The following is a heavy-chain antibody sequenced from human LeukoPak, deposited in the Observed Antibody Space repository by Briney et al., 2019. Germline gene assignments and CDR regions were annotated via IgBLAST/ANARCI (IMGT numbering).Heavy chain of an antibody. Sequence: PGGSLRLSCAASGFTFSSYWMSWVRQAPGKGLEWVANIKQDGSEKYYVDSVKCRFTISRDNAKNSLYLQMNSLRAEDTAVYYCARVSIAVAAIEYYFDYWGQGTLVTVSS. V-gene: IGHV3-7*01. CDR3: ARVSIAVAAIEYYFDY. D-gene: IGHD6-19*01. J-gene: IGHJ4*02. CDR2: IKQDGSEK. CDR1: GFTFSSYW.